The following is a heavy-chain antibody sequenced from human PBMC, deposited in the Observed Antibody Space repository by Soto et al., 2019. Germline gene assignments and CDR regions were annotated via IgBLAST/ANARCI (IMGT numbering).Heavy chain of an antibody. D-gene: IGHD3-10*01. CDR3: ARGSGSFIYGMDV. J-gene: IGHJ6*02. V-gene: IGHV1-46*02. CDR1: GYSFNTYF. Sequence: ASVKVSCKASGYSFNTYFIHWVRQAPGQGLEWMGRINPSTGSTSYAQKFQGRVTMTRDTSTSTVYMEMSSLRSDDTAVFYCARGSGSFIYGMDVWGQGTKVTVSS. CDR2: INPSTGST.